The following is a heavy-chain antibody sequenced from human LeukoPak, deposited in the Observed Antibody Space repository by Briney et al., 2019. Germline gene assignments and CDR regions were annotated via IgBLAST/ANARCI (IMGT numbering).Heavy chain of an antibody. V-gene: IGHV3-66*02. J-gene: IGHJ6*02. D-gene: IGHD1-26*01. CDR3: ARDKWELPFYYYGMDV. CDR1: GFTVSSNY. Sequence: GGSLRLSCAASGFTVSSNYMSWVRQAPGKGLEWVSVIYSGGGTCYADSVKGRFTISRDNSKNTLYLQMNSLRAEDTAVYYCARDKWELPFYYYGMDVWGQGTTVTVSS. CDR2: IYSGGGT.